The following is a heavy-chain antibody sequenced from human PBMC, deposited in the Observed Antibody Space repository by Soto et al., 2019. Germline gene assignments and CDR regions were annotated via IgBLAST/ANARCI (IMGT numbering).Heavy chain of an antibody. D-gene: IGHD3-3*01. J-gene: IGHJ3*02. CDR2: INAGNGNT. CDR3: ARDPDITIFGVVIRDAFDI. Sequence: ASVKVSCKASGYTFTSYAMHWVRQAPGQRLEWMGWINAGNGNTKYSQKFQGRVTITRDTSASTAYMELSSLRSEDTAVYYCARDPDITIFGVVIRDAFDIWGQGTMVTVSS. V-gene: IGHV1-3*01. CDR1: GYTFTSYA.